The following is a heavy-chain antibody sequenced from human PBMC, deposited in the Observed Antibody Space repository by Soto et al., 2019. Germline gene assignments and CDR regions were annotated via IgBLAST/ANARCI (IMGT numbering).Heavy chain of an antibody. CDR1: GGSINNYY. D-gene: IGHD3-9*01. J-gene: IGHJ6*02. CDR2: IYYSGST. Sequence: SKTLSLTCTGSGGSINNYYWSWIRQPPGKGLEWIGYIYYSGSTNYDPCLKSRVTISVDTSKNQFSLKLSSVTAADTAVYYCARGGQIFYDILTGYPSYYYGMDVWGQGTTVTVSS. V-gene: IGHV4-59*08. CDR3: ARGGQIFYDILTGYPSYYYGMDV.